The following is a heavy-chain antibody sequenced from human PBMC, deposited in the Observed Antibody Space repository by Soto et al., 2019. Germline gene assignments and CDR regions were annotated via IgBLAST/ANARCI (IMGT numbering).Heavy chain of an antibody. D-gene: IGHD5-18*01. V-gene: IGHV3-48*02. CDR3: VRDRDIYRDMVHADL. CDR2: ITIRTGNT. J-gene: IGHJ4*01. CDR1: GFTMSGCS. Sequence: PGXSLRLSCEASGFTMSGCSLNWFRQAPVKGLEWLAYITIRTGNTVYADSVRGRFTISADNAENSVFLQMNSLRDKDTSVYFCVRDRDIYRDMVHADLWGQGTLVTVSS.